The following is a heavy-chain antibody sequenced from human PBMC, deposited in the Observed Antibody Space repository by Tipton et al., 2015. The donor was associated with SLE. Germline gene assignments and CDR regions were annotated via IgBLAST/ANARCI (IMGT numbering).Heavy chain of an antibody. Sequence: TLSLTCTVSGGSISRSSHYWGWIRLPPGKGLEWIGYIYYSGGTSYNPSLNSRVTISVDTSRNQFSLKLTSVTAADSAVYYCARYSLTNWHLDLWGRGTLVTVSS. CDR3: ARYSLTNWHLDL. J-gene: IGHJ2*01. CDR2: IYYSGGT. D-gene: IGHD2-15*01. CDR1: GGSISRSSHY. V-gene: IGHV4-61*05.